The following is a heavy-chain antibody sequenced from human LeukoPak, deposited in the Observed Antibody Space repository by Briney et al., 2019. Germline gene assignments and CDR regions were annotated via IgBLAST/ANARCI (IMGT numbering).Heavy chain of an antibody. CDR1: GGSISSSSYY. V-gene: IGHV4-39*07. D-gene: IGHD3-16*02. CDR3: ARAGRGIWYYDYVWGSYRATMCYFDY. Sequence: PSETLSLTCTVSGGSISSSSYYWGWIRQPPGKGLEWIGSIYHSGSTYYNPSLKSRVTISVDTSKNQFSLKLSSVTAADTAVYYCARAGRGIWYYDYVWGSYRATMCYFDYWGQGTLVTVSS. J-gene: IGHJ4*02. CDR2: IYHSGST.